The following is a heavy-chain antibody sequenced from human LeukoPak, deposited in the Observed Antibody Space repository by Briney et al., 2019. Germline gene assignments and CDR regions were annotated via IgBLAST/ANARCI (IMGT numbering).Heavy chain of an antibody. CDR2: IIPILGIA. CDR3: ARHVDTAMVTPPDY. Sequence: SVKVSCKASGGTFSSYAISWVRQAPGQGLEWMGRIIPILGIANYAQKFQDRVTITADKSTSTAYMELSSLRSEDTAVYYCARHVDTAMVTPPDYWGQGTLVTVSS. J-gene: IGHJ4*02. V-gene: IGHV1-69*04. D-gene: IGHD5-18*01. CDR1: GGTFSSYA.